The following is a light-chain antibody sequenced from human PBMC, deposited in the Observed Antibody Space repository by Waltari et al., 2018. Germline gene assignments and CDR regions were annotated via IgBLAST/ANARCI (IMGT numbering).Light chain of an antibody. CDR1: SSNIGGNH. V-gene: IGLV1-47*01. Sequence: QSVVTQPPSASGTPGQRVTISCSGSSSNIGGNHVSWYQQFPGMAPKLLIYKNSRRPSGVPDRFSGSKSGTSASLAISGLRSEDEAQYYCAAWDDGLSGPAFGGGTKLTVL. J-gene: IGLJ3*02. CDR3: AAWDDGLSGPA. CDR2: KNS.